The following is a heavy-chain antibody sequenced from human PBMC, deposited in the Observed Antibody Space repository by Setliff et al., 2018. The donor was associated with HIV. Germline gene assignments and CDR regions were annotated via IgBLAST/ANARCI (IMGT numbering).Heavy chain of an antibody. J-gene: IGHJ4*02. D-gene: IGHD3-22*01. CDR3: ARETMYDSRDYLSHYFDY. Sequence: GGSLRLSCAASGFTFSNYAMHWVRQAPGKGLEWVAVISYDGSNKYYADSVKGRFTISRDNSKNTLYLQMNSLRVEDTAVYYCARETMYDSRDYLSHYFDYWGQGTPVTVSS. CDR2: ISYDGSNK. CDR1: GFTFSNYA. V-gene: IGHV3-30-3*01.